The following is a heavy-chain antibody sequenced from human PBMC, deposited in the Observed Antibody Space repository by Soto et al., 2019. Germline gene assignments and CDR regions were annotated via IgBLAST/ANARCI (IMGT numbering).Heavy chain of an antibody. V-gene: IGHV4-31*03. J-gene: IGHJ4*02. D-gene: IGHD3-10*01. CDR3: ATGDLTGGELFFTY. Sequence: SETLSLTCTVSGASISKKYYCNCIRQHPGKGLEWIGYNDYTGNALSNPSLRSRTSISLDTSQNQFSLRLNSVTAADTAVYYCATGDLTGGELFFTYWGRGALVTVSS. CDR2: NDYTGNA. CDR1: GASISKKYY.